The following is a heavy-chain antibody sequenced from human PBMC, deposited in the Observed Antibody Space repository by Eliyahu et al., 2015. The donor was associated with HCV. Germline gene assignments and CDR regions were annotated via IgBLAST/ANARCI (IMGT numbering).Heavy chain of an antibody. CDR3: AKDTSHDIVVVPAAINRDQGGMDV. CDR2: ISWNSGSI. V-gene: IGHV3-9*01. D-gene: IGHD2-2*01. J-gene: IGHJ6*02. Sequence: EVQLVESGGGLVQPGRSLRLSCAASGFTFDDYAXHWVRQAPGKGLEWVXGISWNSGSIGYADSVKGRFTISRDNAKNSLYLQMNSLRAEDTALYYCAKDTSHDIVVVPAAINRDQGGMDVWGQGTTVTVSS. CDR1: GFTFDDYA.